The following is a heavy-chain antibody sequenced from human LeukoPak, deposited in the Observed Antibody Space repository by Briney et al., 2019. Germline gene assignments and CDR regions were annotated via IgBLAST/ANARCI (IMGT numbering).Heavy chain of an antibody. CDR2: ISSSSSYI. J-gene: IGHJ4*02. CDR1: GLTFSSYS. Sequence: GGSLRLSCAASGLTFSSYSMNWVRQAPGKGLEWVSSISSSSSYIYYADSVRGRFTISRDNAKNSLYLQMNSLRAEDTAVYYCARGGSVVFDYWGQATLVTVSS. D-gene: IGHD3-10*01. V-gene: IGHV3-21*01. CDR3: ARGGSVVFDY.